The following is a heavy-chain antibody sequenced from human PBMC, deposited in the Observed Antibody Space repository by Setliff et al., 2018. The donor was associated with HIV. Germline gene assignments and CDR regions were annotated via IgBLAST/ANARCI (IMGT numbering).Heavy chain of an antibody. V-gene: IGHV1-2*06. D-gene: IGHD1-26*01. CDR1: GYTFTGYY. J-gene: IGHJ3*02. CDR2: INPNSGGT. CDR3: ARGTRVGANDAFDI. Sequence: ASVKVSCKASGYTFTGYYMHWVRQAPGQGLEWMGRINPNSGGTNYPQKLQGRVTMTRDTSISTVYMELSRLRSDDTAVYYCARGTRVGANDAFDIWGQGTMVTVS.